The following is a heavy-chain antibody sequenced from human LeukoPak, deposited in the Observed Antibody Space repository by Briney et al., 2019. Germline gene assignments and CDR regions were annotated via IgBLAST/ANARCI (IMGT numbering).Heavy chain of an antibody. CDR2: IYTSGST. CDR3: ARETHLYSYGANWFDP. D-gene: IGHD5-18*01. J-gene: IGHJ5*02. CDR1: GGSISSDY. Sequence: SETLSLTCTVSGGSISSDYWSWIRQPAGKGLEWIGRIYTSGSTNYNPSLKSRVTMSVDTSKNQFSLKLSSVTAADTAVYYCARETHLYSYGANWFDPWGQGTLVTVSS. V-gene: IGHV4-4*07.